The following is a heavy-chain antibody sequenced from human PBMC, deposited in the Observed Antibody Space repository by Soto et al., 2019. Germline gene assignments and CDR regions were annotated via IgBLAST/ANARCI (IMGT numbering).Heavy chain of an antibody. J-gene: IGHJ5*02. V-gene: IGHV1-69*13. CDR1: GGTFSSYA. CDR3: ARYLEADGFLASKAFDP. CDR2: IIPIFGTA. D-gene: IGHD3-10*01. Sequence: SVKVSCKASGGTFSSYAISWVRQAPGQGLEWMGGIIPIFGTANYAQKFQGRVTITADESTSTAYMELSSLRSEDTAVYYCARYLEADGFLASKAFDPWGQGTLVTVSS.